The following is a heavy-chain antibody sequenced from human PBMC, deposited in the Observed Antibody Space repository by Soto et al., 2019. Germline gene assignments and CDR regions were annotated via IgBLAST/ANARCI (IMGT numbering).Heavy chain of an antibody. D-gene: IGHD3-10*01. CDR3: ARDHASLYYYGSGSYIV. CDR1: GGTFSSYA. CDR2: IIPIFGTA. Sequence: SVKVSCKASGGTFSSYAISWVRQAPGQGLEWMGGIIPIFGTANYAQKFQGKVTITADESTSTAYMELSSLRSEDTAVYYCARDHASLYYYGSGSYIVWGQGTLVTVSS. J-gene: IGHJ4*02. V-gene: IGHV1-69*13.